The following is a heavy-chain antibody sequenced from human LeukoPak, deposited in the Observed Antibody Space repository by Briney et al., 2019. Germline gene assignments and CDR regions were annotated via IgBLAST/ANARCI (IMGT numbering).Heavy chain of an antibody. CDR1: GFTFNNYG. Sequence: GGSLRLSCAASGFTFNNYGMHWVRQTPGKGLEWVAVISYDGSNKYYADSVKGRFTISRDNSKNTLYLQMNSLRAEDTAVYYCARELLWFGERLFDYWGQGTLVTVSS. CDR3: ARELLWFGERLFDY. D-gene: IGHD3-10*01. J-gene: IGHJ4*02. CDR2: ISYDGSNK. V-gene: IGHV3-30*03.